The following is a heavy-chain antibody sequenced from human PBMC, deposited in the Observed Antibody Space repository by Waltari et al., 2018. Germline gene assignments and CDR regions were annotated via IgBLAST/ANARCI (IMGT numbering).Heavy chain of an antibody. D-gene: IGHD3-22*01. J-gene: IGHJ3*02. V-gene: IGHV4-59*08. Sequence: QVQLQESGPGLVKPSETLSLTCTVSGGSISSYYWSWIRQPPGKGLEWIGYIYYSGSTHYHPPLKGRVTISINTFKNQFSLKLSSVTAADTAVYYCARQAHKFYDSTGAFDIWGQGKIVTV. CDR1: GGSISSYY. CDR3: ARQAHKFYDSTGAFDI. CDR2: IYYSGST.